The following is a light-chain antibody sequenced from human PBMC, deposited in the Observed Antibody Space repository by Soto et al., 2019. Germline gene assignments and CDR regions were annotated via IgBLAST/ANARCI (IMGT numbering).Light chain of an antibody. Sequence: AIRMTQSPSSLSSSTGDRVTITCRASQGISSYLAWYQQKPGKAPKLLIYAASTLQSGVPSRFSGSGSGTYFPLIISRQHAEYFATYCYQHYYSYLLFTFGHGTKVDIK. J-gene: IGKJ3*01. CDR2: AAS. CDR3: QHYYSYLLFT. CDR1: QGISSY. V-gene: IGKV1-8*01.